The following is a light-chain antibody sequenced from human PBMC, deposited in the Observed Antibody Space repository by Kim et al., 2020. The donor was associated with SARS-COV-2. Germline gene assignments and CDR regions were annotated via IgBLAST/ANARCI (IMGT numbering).Light chain of an antibody. CDR3: CSXXGSSXSVV. CDR2: EXX. J-gene: IGLJ2*01. Sequence: IAISCTGXSSNXXSYXLVSXYQQXXXKAPKLXIYEXXXRPSGVSNRFSGSKSXNTASLTIXGLQAEXXXDYYCCSXXGSSXSVVXGGGTXLT. V-gene: IGLV2-23*01. CDR1: SSNXXSYXL.